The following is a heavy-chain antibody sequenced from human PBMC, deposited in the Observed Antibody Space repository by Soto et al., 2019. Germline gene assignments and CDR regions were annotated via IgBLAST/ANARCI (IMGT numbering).Heavy chain of an antibody. CDR2: IPSRGRP. J-gene: IGHJ5*02. CDR1: GASIAGGSYY. D-gene: IGHD5-12*01. Sequence: TMPLPCSVSGASIAGGSYYRSWVRQPPGKGLEWIGYIPSRGRPFYNPSLTSRGTISADSSKNQLSLQLTSVTAADTAVYYCVRDQYSGYDFALWGQGNLVTVSS. V-gene: IGHV4-30-4*08. CDR3: VRDQYSGYDFAL.